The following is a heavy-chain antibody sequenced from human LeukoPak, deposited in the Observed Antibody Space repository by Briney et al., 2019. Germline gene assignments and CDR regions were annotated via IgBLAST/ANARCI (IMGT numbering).Heavy chain of an antibody. CDR1: GFTFSIYA. CDR3: ARDPPYSSVARRFDY. CDR2: ISGSGGST. V-gene: IGHV3-23*01. J-gene: IGHJ4*02. D-gene: IGHD6-19*01. Sequence: GGSLRLSCAASGFTFSIYAMSWVRQAPGKGLEWVSAISGSGGSTYYADSVKGRGTISSDNSKNTLYLQMNSLRAEDTAVYYCARDPPYSSVARRFDYWGQGTLVTVSS.